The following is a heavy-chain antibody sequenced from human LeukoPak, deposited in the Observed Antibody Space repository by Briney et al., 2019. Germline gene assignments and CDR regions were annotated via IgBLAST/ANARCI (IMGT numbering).Heavy chain of an antibody. J-gene: IGHJ4*02. V-gene: IGHV3-23*01. CDR1: GFTFSSYA. CDR3: SIRPSMTTVTTALDY. Sequence: GGSLRLSCAASGFTFSSYAMSWVRQAPGKGLEWVSGISGGGGTTYYADSVKGRFTISRDNSKNTLYLQMNTLRAEDTAVYYCSIRPSMTTVTTALDYWGQGTLSPSPQ. D-gene: IGHD4-11*01. CDR2: ISGGGGTT.